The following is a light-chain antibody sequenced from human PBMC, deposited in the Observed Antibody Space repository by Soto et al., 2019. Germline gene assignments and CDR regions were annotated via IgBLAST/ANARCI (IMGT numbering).Light chain of an antibody. CDR2: GAS. CDR3: QQYNNWPQT. J-gene: IGKJ1*01. CDR1: QSVSSN. Sequence: EIVMTQSPATLSVSPEERATLSCRASQSVSSNLAWYQQKPGQAPRLLIYGASTRATGIPARFSGSGSGTEFTLTISSLQYEDFAVYYCQQYNNWPQTFGQGTKV. V-gene: IGKV3-15*01.